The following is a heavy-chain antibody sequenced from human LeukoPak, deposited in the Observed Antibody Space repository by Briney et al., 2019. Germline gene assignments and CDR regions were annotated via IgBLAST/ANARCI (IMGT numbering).Heavy chain of an antibody. CDR1: GFTFSTYW. CDR3: ARGEGSSTYDAFDI. D-gene: IGHD6-13*01. CDR2: ISSSSSTI. J-gene: IGHJ3*02. V-gene: IGHV3-48*04. Sequence: GGSLRLSCAASGFTFSTYWMSWVRQAPGKGLEWVPYISSSSSTIYYADSVKGRFTISRDNAKNSLYVQMNSLRAEDTAVYYCARGEGSSTYDAFDIWGQGIMVTVSS.